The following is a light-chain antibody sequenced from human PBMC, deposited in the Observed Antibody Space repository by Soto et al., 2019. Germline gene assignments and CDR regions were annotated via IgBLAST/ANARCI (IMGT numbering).Light chain of an antibody. CDR3: QQYGSSPRT. V-gene: IGKV3-20*01. CDR2: GAS. J-gene: IGKJ1*01. Sequence: EIVLTQSPGTLSLSPGERATLSCRASQSVSSSYLAWYQQKPGQAPRLLIYGASRSATGIPDRFSGSGSGTDFTLTISRLEPEDFAVYYCQQYGSSPRTFSQGTKVEIK. CDR1: QSVSSSY.